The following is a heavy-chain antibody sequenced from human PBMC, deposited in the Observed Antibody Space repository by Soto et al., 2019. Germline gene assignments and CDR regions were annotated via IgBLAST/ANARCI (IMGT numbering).Heavy chain of an antibody. J-gene: IGHJ3*02. CDR1: GYTFTGYY. D-gene: IGHD2-15*01. V-gene: IGHV1-2*02. Sequence: GASVKVSCKASGYTFTGYYMHWVRQAPGQGLEWMGWINPNSGGTNYAQKFQGRVTMTRNTSISTAYMELSSLRSEDTAVYYCARGSTPVCSGGSCYWGDAFDIWGQGTMVTVSS. CDR3: ARGSTPVCSGGSCYWGDAFDI. CDR2: INPNSGGT.